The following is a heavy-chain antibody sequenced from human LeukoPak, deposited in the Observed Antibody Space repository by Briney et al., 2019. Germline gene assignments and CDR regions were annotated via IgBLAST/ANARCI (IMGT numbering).Heavy chain of an antibody. Sequence: GGSLRLSCAASGFTFSSYWMSWVRQAPGKGLEWVANIKQDGSEKYYVDSVKGRFTISRDNAKNSLYLQMNSLRAEDTAVYYCARDGPHYDFWSGYYSDYWGQGTLVTVSS. CDR3: ARDGPHYDFWSGYYSDY. J-gene: IGHJ4*02. V-gene: IGHV3-7*01. CDR1: GFTFSSYW. CDR2: IKQDGSEK. D-gene: IGHD3-3*01.